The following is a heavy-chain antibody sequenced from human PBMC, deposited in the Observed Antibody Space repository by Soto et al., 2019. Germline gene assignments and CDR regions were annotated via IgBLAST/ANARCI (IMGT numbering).Heavy chain of an antibody. CDR2: ISAYNGNT. J-gene: IGHJ5*02. Sequence: ASVKVSCKASGYTFTSYGISWVRQAPGQGLEWMGWISAYNGNTNYAQKLQGRVTMTTDTSTSTAYMELRSLRSDDTSGYYCARETPYNTYYYDSSGYYWGSGWFDPWGQGTLVTVSS. CDR3: ARETPYNTYYYDSSGYYWGSGWFDP. V-gene: IGHV1-18*01. CDR1: GYTFTSYG. D-gene: IGHD3-22*01.